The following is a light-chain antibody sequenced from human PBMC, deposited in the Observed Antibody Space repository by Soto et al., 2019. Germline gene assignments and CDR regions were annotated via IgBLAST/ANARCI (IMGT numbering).Light chain of an antibody. CDR3: LQNHSLPPT. Sequence: DIQMTQSPSSLSASVGDGVTVTCRASQDIRNDLGWYQQKPGKAPKRLIYAASSLQSGVPSRFIGSGSETEFTLTISRLQPEDSATYYCLQNHSLPPTFGQGTKVEIK. J-gene: IGKJ1*01. V-gene: IGKV1-17*01. CDR1: QDIRND. CDR2: AAS.